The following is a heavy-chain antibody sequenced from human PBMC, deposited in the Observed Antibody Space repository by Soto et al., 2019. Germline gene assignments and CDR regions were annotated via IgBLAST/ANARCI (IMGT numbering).Heavy chain of an antibody. CDR1: GGSISSYY. J-gene: IGHJ4*02. CDR2: IYYSGST. Sequence: PSETLSLTCTVSGGSISSYYWSWIRQPPGKGLEWIGYIYYSGSTNYNPSLKSRVTISVDTSKNQFSLKLSSVTAADTALYYCARTYGRNFDYWGQGTLVTV. CDR3: ARTYGRNFDY. D-gene: IGHD3-10*01. V-gene: IGHV4-59*01.